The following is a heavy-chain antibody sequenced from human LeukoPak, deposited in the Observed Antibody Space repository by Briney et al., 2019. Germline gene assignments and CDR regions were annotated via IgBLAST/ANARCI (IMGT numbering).Heavy chain of an antibody. CDR3: SRDAGAGFDY. CDR1: GFTFSSYC. CDR2: ISSTSNDI. V-gene: IGHV3-21*06. Sequence: GGSLRLSCAASGFTFSSYCMNWFRQDPGKELDRVSSISSTSNDIYYADSVNSRITFCRDAAKNSLYLPLNSLSVEATAVSYWSRDAGAGFDYWGRRTLVTVSS. J-gene: IGHJ4*02. D-gene: IGHD6-13*01.